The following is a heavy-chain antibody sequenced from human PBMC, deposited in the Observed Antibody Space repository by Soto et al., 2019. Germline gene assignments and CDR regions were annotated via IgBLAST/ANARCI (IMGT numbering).Heavy chain of an antibody. Sequence: KTXETLSLTCPVSGGSISSSSYYGGWIRQPPGKGLEWIGSIYYSGITYYNPSLKSRVTISVDTSKNQFSLKLSSVTAADTAVYYCARHGLFGELLYYGMDVWGQGTKVTVYS. J-gene: IGHJ6*02. CDR3: ARHGLFGELLYYGMDV. CDR1: GGSISSSSYY. V-gene: IGHV4-39*01. D-gene: IGHD3-10*02. CDR2: IYYSGIT.